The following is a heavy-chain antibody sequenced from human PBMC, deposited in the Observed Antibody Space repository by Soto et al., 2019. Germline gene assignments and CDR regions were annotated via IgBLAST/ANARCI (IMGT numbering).Heavy chain of an antibody. Sequence: EVQLLESGGGLVQPGGSLRLSCAASRFTFSSYAMSWVRQAPGQGLEWVSGISGSGGTTYYAGSVTGRFTISRDNSKNTLYLQMNSLRAEDTAVYYCAKERHLDYFDYVGNFDYWGQGTLVTVSS. V-gene: IGHV3-23*01. J-gene: IGHJ4*02. CDR1: RFTFSSYA. D-gene: IGHD4-17*01. CDR3: AKERHLDYFDYVGNFDY. CDR2: ISGSGGTT.